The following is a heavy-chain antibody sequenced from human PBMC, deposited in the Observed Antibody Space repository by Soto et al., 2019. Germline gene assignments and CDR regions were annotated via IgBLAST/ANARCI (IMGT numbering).Heavy chain of an antibody. CDR3: ARDFSLEVSSGYSDYYYYGMDA. CDR1: GYTFTSYA. J-gene: IGHJ6*02. V-gene: IGHV1-3*01. D-gene: IGHD3-22*01. CDR2: INAGNGNT. Sequence: ASVKVSCKSSGYTFTSYAVHWVRQAPGQRLEWMAWINAGNGNTKYSQKFQGRVTITRDTSASTAYLELSSLRSEDTAVYFCARDFSLEVSSGYSDYYYYGMDAWGQGTTVTVSS.